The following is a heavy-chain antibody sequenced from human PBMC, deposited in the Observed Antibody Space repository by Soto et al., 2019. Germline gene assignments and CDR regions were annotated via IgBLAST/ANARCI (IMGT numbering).Heavy chain of an antibody. CDR2: ISAYNGNT. D-gene: IGHD2-2*03. V-gene: IGHV1-18*04. CDR3: ARAHLDIVVVPAADDWLGFDS. Sequence: QVQLVQSGAEVKKPGASVKVSCKASGYTFTSYGISWVRQAPGQGLEWMGWISAYNGNTNYAQKLQGRVTMTTDTSTSTAYMELRSLRSDDTAVYYCARAHLDIVVVPAADDWLGFDSWGQGTLVTVSS. J-gene: IGHJ5*01. CDR1: GYTFTSYG.